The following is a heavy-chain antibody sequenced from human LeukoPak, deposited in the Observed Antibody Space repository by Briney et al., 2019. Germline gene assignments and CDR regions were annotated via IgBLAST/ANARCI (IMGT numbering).Heavy chain of an antibody. CDR1: GGSISSSSYY. CDR2: IYYSGST. J-gene: IGHJ6*03. D-gene: IGHD3-10*01. V-gene: IGHV4-39*07. CDR3: AVGESNYYYYMDV. Sequence: SETLSLTCTVSGGSISSSSYYWGWIRQPPGKGLEWIGSIYYSGSTYYNPSLKSRVTTSVDTSKNQFSLKLSSVTAADTAVYYCAVGESNYYYYMDVWGKGTTVTVSS.